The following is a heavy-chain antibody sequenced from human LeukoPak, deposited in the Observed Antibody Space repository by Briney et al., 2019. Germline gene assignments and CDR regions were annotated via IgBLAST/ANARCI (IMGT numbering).Heavy chain of an antibody. D-gene: IGHD2-21*01. CDR3: ARIKAGGDKIIDY. V-gene: IGHV4-39*07. CDR1: GGSISSSSYY. CDR2: IYYSGST. Sequence: ASETLSLTCTVSGGSISSSSYYWGWIRQPPGKGLEWIGSIYYSGSTYYNPSLKSRVTISVDTSKNQFSLKLSSVTAADTAVYYCARIKAGGDKIIDYWGQGTLVTVSS. J-gene: IGHJ4*02.